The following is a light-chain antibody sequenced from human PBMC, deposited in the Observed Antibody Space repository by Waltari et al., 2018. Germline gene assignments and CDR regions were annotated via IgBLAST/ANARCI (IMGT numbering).Light chain of an antibody. J-gene: IGLJ3*02. Sequence: QSALTQPASVSGSPGQSITISCIGVSNDVGSYSLVSWYQHHPDKAPKLLIYDDIKRPSVFSVRFSGSRSGNTASLTISGLQAEDEADYFCSSYAGDRTWVFGGGTKLSVL. CDR2: DDI. V-gene: IGLV2-23*01. CDR3: SSYAGDRTWV. CDR1: SNDVGSYSL.